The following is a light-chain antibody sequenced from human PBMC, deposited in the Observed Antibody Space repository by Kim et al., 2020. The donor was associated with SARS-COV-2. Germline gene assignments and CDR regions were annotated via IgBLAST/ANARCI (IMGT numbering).Light chain of an antibody. V-gene: IGKV3-11*01. CDR2: EAS. Sequence: LSPGERATLSCRASQSVSIYLAWYQQKPGQAPRLVIYEASNRATGIPARFSGSGSGTDFTLTISSLEPEDFAVYYCQQRINWPLTFGGGTKVDIK. CDR1: QSVSIY. CDR3: QQRINWPLT. J-gene: IGKJ4*01.